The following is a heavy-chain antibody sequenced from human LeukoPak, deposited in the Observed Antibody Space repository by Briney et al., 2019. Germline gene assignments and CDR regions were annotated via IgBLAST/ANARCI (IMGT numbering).Heavy chain of an antibody. CDR1: GGSISSSSYY. Sequence: SETLSLTCTVSGGSISSSSYYWGWIRQPPGKGLEWIGSIYYSGSTYYNPSLKSRVTISVDTSKNQFSLKLSSVTAADTAVYYCARHPSPRRDLILAMGIDYWGQGTLVTVSS. D-gene: IGHD3-3*01. V-gene: IGHV4-39*01. CDR2: IYYSGST. J-gene: IGHJ4*02. CDR3: ARHPSPRRDLILAMGIDY.